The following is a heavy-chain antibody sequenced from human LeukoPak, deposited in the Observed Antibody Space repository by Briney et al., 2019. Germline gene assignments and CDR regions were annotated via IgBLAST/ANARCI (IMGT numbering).Heavy chain of an antibody. J-gene: IGHJ4*02. CDR1: EFIINTAA. CDR2: ISSSSVYI. Sequence: GGSLRLSCVASEFIINTAAMSWVRQAPGKGLEWVSSISSSSVYIYYADSVKGRFTISRDNAKNSLYLQMNSLRAEDTAVYYCARDVTMVRGGPAFDYWGQGTLVTVSS. D-gene: IGHD3-10*01. CDR3: ARDVTMVRGGPAFDY. V-gene: IGHV3-21*01.